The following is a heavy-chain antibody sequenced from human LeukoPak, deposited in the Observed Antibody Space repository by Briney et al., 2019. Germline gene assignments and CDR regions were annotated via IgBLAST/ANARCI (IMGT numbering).Heavy chain of an antibody. CDR3: AGAPKTDCSGGSYFTY. D-gene: IGHD2-15*01. J-gene: IGHJ4*02. CDR2: IYSCGST. V-gene: IGHV3-66*03. CDR1: GFTVSNNY. Sequence: PGGSLRLSCAASGFTVSNNYMGWVRQAPGKGLEWVSVIYSCGSTYYADSVKGRFTISRDNPKNTLYLQMNSLRAEDTAVYYCAGAPKTDCSGGSYFTYWGQGTLVTVSS.